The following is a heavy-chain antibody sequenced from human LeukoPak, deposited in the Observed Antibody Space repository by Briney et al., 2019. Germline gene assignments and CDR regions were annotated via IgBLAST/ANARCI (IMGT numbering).Heavy chain of an antibody. CDR1: GGSISSSSYY. D-gene: IGHD2-15*01. J-gene: IGHJ4*02. Sequence: SETLSLTCTVSGGSISSSSYYWGWIRQPPGKGLEWIGSIYYSGSTYFNPSLKSRVTISVDTSKNQFSLKLSSVTAADTAVYYCASIVVVAAIVPDYWGQGTLVTVSS. V-gene: IGHV4-39*01. CDR2: IYYSGST. CDR3: ASIVVVAAIVPDY.